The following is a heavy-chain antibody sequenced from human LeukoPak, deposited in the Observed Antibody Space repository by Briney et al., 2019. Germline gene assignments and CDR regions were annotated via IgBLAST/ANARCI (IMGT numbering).Heavy chain of an antibody. CDR3: AKKSGSGDLGY. CDR1: GFTFSSHA. CDR2: ISTSGGST. V-gene: IGHV3-23*01. J-gene: IGHJ4*02. D-gene: IGHD3-10*01. Sequence: GGSLRLSCAASGFTFSSHAMSWVRQAPGKGLEWVSAISTSGGSTYYADSVKGRFTISRDNSNNTLHLRMSSLRAEDTAIYYCAKKSGSGDLGYWGQGTLVTVSS.